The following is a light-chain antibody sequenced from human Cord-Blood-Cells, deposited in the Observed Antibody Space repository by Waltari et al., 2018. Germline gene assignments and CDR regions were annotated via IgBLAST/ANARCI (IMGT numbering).Light chain of an antibody. J-gene: IGLJ2*01. Sequence: SSELTQDSAVSVAFGQEVRTPSHGDSLRSIYASWYQQKPGQAPVLVIYGKNNRPSGIPDRFAGSSSGNTASLTITGAQAEDEGDYYCNARDSSGNQLVFGGGTKLTVL. CDR1: SLRSIY. CDR2: GKN. CDR3: NARDSSGNQLV. V-gene: IGLV3-19*01.